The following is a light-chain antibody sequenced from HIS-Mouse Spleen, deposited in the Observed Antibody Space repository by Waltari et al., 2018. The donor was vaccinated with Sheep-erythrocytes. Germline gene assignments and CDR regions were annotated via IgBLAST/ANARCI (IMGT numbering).Light chain of an antibody. CDR1: SSDVGSYNY. CDR3: CSYAGSYNHV. CDR2: DFS. Sequence: QSALTQPASVSGSPGQSITISCTGPSSDVGSYNYVPWYQQHPGKAPKRMIYDFSKRPSGVPDRFSGSKSGNTASLTISGLQAEDEADYYCCSYAGSYNHVFATGTKVTVL. J-gene: IGLJ1*01. V-gene: IGLV2-11*01.